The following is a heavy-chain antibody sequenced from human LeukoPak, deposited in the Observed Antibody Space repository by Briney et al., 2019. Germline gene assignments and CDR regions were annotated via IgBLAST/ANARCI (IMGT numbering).Heavy chain of an antibody. V-gene: IGHV4-31*03. CDR1: GGSISSGGYY. CDR2: IYYSGST. D-gene: IGHD6-13*01. CDR3: ARGNGQVYERGGIAAADSYFDY. J-gene: IGHJ4*02. Sequence: PSQTLSLTCTVSGGSISSGGYYWSWIRQHPGKGLEWIGYIYYSGSTYYNPSLKSRVTISVDTSKNQFSLKLSSVTAADTAVYYCARGNGQVYERGGIAAADSYFDYWGQGTLVTVSS.